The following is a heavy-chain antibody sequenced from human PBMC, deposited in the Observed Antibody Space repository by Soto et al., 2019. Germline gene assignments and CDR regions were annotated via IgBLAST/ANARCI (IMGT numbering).Heavy chain of an antibody. J-gene: IGHJ4*02. D-gene: IGHD6-6*01. Sequence: EVQLVETGGGLIQPGGSLRLSCAASGFTVSGNYMSWVRQAPGKGLEWVSVIYNGGGTYYADSVKGRFTISRDNSKNTRYLPMNSLRAEDTAVYYCASTRGSSYDYWGQGTLVTVSS. CDR1: GFTVSGNY. V-gene: IGHV3-53*02. CDR2: IYNGGGT. CDR3: ASTRGSSYDY.